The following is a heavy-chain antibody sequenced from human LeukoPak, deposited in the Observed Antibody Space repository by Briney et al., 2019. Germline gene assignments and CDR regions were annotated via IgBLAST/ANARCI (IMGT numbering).Heavy chain of an antibody. Sequence: ASVKVSCKASGYIFTTNGISWVRQAPGQGLGWMGWISAYNGKTNYAQKLQGRLTMTTDTSTSTAYMELRSLRSDDTAVYYCARDDGAAAGYFDYWDQGTLVTVSS. J-gene: IGHJ4*02. CDR3: ARDDGAAAGYFDY. CDR2: ISAYNGKT. CDR1: GYIFTTNG. V-gene: IGHV1-18*04. D-gene: IGHD6-13*01.